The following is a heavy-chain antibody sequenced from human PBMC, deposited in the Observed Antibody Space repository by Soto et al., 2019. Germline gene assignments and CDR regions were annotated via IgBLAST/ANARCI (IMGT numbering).Heavy chain of an antibody. J-gene: IGHJ5*02. V-gene: IGHV4-61*01. CDR1: GGSVSSGSYY. Sequence: SETLSLTCTVSGGSVSSGSYYWSWIRQPPGKGLEWIGYIYYSGSTNYNPSLKSRVTISVDTSKNQFSLKLSSVTAADTAVYYCARGRYRSWFDPWGQGTLVTVSS. CDR2: IYYSGST. CDR3: ARGRYRSWFDP. D-gene: IGHD1-20*01.